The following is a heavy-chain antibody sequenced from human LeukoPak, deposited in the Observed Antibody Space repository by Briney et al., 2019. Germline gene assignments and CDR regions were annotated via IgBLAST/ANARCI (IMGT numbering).Heavy chain of an antibody. CDR1: GYTSSGYY. J-gene: IGHJ5*02. CDR2: INPKSGGT. D-gene: IGHD1-14*01. CDR3: ARGPGLTAILNWFDP. Sequence: ASVKVSCKASGYTSSGYYMHWVRQAPGQGLEWMGWINPKSGGTNYAQKFQGRVTMTRDTSISTVYMELSRLRSDDTAVYNCARGPGLTAILNWFDPWGQGTLVTVSS. V-gene: IGHV1-2*02.